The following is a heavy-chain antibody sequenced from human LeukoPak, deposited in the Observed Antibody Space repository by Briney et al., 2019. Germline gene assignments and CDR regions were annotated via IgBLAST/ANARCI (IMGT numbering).Heavy chain of an antibody. Sequence: GGSLRLSCAASGFTFSSYDMHWVRQAPGKGLEWVAFIRYDGSNKYYADSVKGRFTISRDNSETTLYLQMNSLRAEDTAVYYCAKGGLQQLVEIDSWGQGTLVTVSS. D-gene: IGHD6-13*01. CDR1: GFTFSSYD. CDR3: AKGGLQQLVEIDS. V-gene: IGHV3-30*02. CDR2: IRYDGSNK. J-gene: IGHJ4*02.